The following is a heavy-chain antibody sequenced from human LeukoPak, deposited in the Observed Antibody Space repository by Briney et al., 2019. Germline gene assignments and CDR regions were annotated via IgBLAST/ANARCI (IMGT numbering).Heavy chain of an antibody. D-gene: IGHD2-2*01. CDR2: IYTSGTT. Sequence: NPSETLSLTCTVSGTSLSSYDWSWIRQPAGKGLEWIGRIYTSGTTNYNPSLESRVTMSVDTSKNQFSLRLYSVTAADTAVYYCARELGHCSSTSCYGFDPWGQGTLVIVSS. J-gene: IGHJ5*02. V-gene: IGHV4-4*07. CDR3: ARELGHCSSTSCYGFDP. CDR1: GTSLSSYD.